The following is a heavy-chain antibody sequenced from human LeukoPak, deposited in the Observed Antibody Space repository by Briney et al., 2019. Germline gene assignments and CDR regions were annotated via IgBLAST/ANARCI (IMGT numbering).Heavy chain of an antibody. Sequence: ASVKVSCKASGYTFTSYYMHWVRQAPGQGLEWMGIINPSGGSTSYAQKFQGRVTMTRDTSTSTVYMELSRLRSDDTAVYYCARVIWFGDPLGYWGQGTLVTVSS. D-gene: IGHD3-10*01. CDR3: ARVIWFGDPLGY. V-gene: IGHV1-46*01. CDR2: INPSGGST. J-gene: IGHJ4*02. CDR1: GYTFTSYY.